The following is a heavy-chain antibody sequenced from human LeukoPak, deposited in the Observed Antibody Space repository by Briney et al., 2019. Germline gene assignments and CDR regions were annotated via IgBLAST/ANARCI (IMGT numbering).Heavy chain of an antibody. CDR3: ARAMGYSSSWYPAYYYGMDV. CDR2: IYYSGST. Sequence: PSETLSLTCTVSGGSTSSYYWSWIRQPPGKGLEWIGYIYYSGSTNYNPSLKSRVTISVDTSKNQFSLKLSSVTAADTAVYYCARAMGYSSSWYPAYYYGMDVWGQGTTVTVSS. CDR1: GGSTSSYY. D-gene: IGHD6-13*01. J-gene: IGHJ6*02. V-gene: IGHV4-59*01.